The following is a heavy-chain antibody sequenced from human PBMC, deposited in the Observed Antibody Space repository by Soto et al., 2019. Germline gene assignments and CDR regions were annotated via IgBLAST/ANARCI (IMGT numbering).Heavy chain of an antibody. Sequence: GGSLRLSCAASGFTFSSYAMSWVRQAPGKGLEWVSAISGSGGSTYYADSVKGRFTISRDNSKNTLYLQMNSLRAEDTAVYYCAKEVRVVIFRAIYSEQMDVWGQGTTVTVSS. CDR3: AKEVRVVIFRAIYSEQMDV. CDR2: ISGSGGST. CDR1: GFTFSSYA. D-gene: IGHD3-3*01. J-gene: IGHJ6*02. V-gene: IGHV3-23*01.